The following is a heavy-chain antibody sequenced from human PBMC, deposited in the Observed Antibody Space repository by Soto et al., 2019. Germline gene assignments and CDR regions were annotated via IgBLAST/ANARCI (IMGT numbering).Heavy chain of an antibody. Sequence: ETLSLTCXVSGGSISSSSYYWGWIRQPPGKGLEWIGSIYYSGSTYYNPSLKSRVTISVDTSKNQFSLKLSSVTAADTAVYYCAGIDFWSGYYGSSDYYGMDVWGQGTTVTVSS. J-gene: IGHJ6*02. CDR1: GGSISSSSYY. V-gene: IGHV4-39*01. CDR3: AGIDFWSGYYGSSDYYGMDV. D-gene: IGHD3-3*01. CDR2: IYYSGST.